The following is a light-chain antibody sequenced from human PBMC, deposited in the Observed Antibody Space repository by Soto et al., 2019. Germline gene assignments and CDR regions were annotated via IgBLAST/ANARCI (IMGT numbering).Light chain of an antibody. CDR1: HIISPW. CDR3: QQYNSYSWT. Sequence: DIQMTQSPSTLSASVGDRVTITCRASHIISPWLAWYQQKPGEAPSLLIYDASTLKSGVPSRFSGSGSGTEFTLTISSLQLDDFPTYYCQQYNSYSWTFGQGPKVDSK. J-gene: IGKJ1*01. V-gene: IGKV1-5*01. CDR2: DAS.